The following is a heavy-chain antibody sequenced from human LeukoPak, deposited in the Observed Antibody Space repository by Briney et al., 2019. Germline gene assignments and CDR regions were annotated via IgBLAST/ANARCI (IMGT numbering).Heavy chain of an antibody. J-gene: IGHJ6*02. CDR2: INSDGSSP. V-gene: IGHV3-74*01. D-gene: IGHD3-3*01. CDR3: ARDSPYDFWSGQRRDMDV. Sequence: PGGSLRLSCAASGFTFSSYRMHWVRQAPGKGLVCVSRINSDGSSPSYADSVKGRFTISRDNARNTLYLQMNSLRAEDTAVYYCARDSPYDFWSGQRRDMDVWGQGTTVTVSS. CDR1: GFTFSSYR.